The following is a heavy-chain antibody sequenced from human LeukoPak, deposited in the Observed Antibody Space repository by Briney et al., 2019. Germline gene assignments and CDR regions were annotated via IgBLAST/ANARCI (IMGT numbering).Heavy chain of an antibody. V-gene: IGHV1-2*06. CDR1: GYTFTSYA. CDR2: INPNSGGT. CDR3: ARAVGIVGAMGA. Sequence: GASVKVSCKASGYTFTSYAMNWVRQAPGQGLEWMGRINPNSGGTNYAQKFQGRVTMTRDTSISTAYMELSRLRSDDTAVYYCARAVGIVGAMGAWGQGTLVTVSS. D-gene: IGHD1-26*01. J-gene: IGHJ5*02.